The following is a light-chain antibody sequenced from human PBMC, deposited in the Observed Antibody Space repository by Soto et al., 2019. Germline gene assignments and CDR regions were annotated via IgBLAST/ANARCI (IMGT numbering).Light chain of an antibody. J-gene: IGKJ5*01. Sequence: TQSPTTLSLSARERATXSCRASQSVSRYLAWYQQKPGQANRLIIYDASNRATGITDRFSGSGSGTDFTLTISSLQPEDFATYYCQQYYRYPITFGQGT. CDR2: DAS. CDR1: QSVSRY. CDR3: QQYYRYPIT. V-gene: IGKV3-11*01.